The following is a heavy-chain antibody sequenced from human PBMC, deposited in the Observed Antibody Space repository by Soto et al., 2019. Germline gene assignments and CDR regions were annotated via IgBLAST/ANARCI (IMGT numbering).Heavy chain of an antibody. J-gene: IGHJ6*02. D-gene: IGHD3-10*01. V-gene: IGHV4-61*01. Sequence: AETLSLTCTVSGGSVSSCSYYWGWIRQPPGKGLVWNGYIYYSGSTNYHPSLKSRVTITVDTSKNQFSLKLSSVTAADTAVYYCARGVTMVRGVIPYCYYGMDVWGQGTTVTVSS. CDR3: ARGVTMVRGVIPYCYYGMDV. CDR1: GGSVSSCSYY. CDR2: IYYSGST.